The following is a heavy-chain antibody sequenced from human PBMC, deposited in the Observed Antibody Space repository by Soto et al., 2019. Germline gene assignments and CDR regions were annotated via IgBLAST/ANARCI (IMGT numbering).Heavy chain of an antibody. CDR1: GGSFSGYY. CDR2: INHSGRT. V-gene: IGHV4-34*01. D-gene: IGHD5-18*01. J-gene: IGHJ4*02. Sequence: QVQLQQWGAGLLKPSETLSLTCAVYGGSFSGYYWSWIRQPPGKGLEWIGEINHSGRTNYNPSLKSRVTISVDTSKNQFSLKLSSVTAADTAVYYCARGKDTAMVWLDYWGQGTLVTVSS. CDR3: ARGKDTAMVWLDY.